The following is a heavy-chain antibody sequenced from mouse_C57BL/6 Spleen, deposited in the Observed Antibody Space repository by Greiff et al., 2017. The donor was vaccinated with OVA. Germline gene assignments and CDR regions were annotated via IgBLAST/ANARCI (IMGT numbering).Heavy chain of an antibody. Sequence: QVQLQQPGAELVMPGASVKLSCKASGYTFTSYWMHWVKQRPGQGLEWIGEIDPSDSYTNYNQKFKGKSTLTVDKSSSTAYMQLSSLTSEDSAVYYCARVGYPDYYAMDYWGQGTSVTVSS. CDR3: ARVGYPDYYAMDY. V-gene: IGHV1-69*01. J-gene: IGHJ4*01. CDR2: IDPSDSYT. CDR1: GYTFTSYW.